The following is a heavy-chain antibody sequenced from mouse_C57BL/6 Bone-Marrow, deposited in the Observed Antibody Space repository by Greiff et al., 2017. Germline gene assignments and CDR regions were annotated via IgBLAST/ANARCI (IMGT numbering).Heavy chain of an antibody. D-gene: IGHD5-5*01. CDR2: IYPGSGST. Sequence: QVHVKQSGAELVKPGASVKMSCKASGYTFTSYWITWVKQRPGQGLEWIGDIYPGSGSTNYNEKFKSKATLTVDTSSSTAYMQLSSLTSEDSAVYYCAREDYPGLVAYWGQGTLVTVSA. CDR3: AREDYPGLVAY. V-gene: IGHV1-55*01. CDR1: GYTFTSYW. J-gene: IGHJ3*01.